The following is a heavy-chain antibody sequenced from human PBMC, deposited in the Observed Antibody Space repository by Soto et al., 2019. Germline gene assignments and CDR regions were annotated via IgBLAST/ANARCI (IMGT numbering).Heavy chain of an antibody. J-gene: IGHJ5*02. D-gene: IGHD5-12*01. CDR3: ARDLEERDGYNQIPSNWFDP. V-gene: IGHV1-18*01. CDR2: ISAYNGNT. CDR1: GYTFTSYG. Sequence: ASVKVSCKASGYTFTSYGISWVRQAPGQGLEWMGWISAYNGNTKYSQKFQGRVTITRDTSASTAYMELSSLRSEDTAVYYCARDLEERDGYNQIPSNWFDPWGQGTLVTVSS.